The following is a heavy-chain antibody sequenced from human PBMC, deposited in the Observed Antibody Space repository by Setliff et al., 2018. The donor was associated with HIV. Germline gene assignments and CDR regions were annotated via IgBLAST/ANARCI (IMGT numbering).Heavy chain of an antibody. CDR1: RFSFSTFW. CDR2: INEDGNKK. V-gene: IGHV3-7*01. J-gene: IGHJ4*02. CDR3: TKGHYTTSG. D-gene: IGHD2-2*02. Sequence: GGSLRLSCATSRFSFSTFWMTWVRQAPGKGLEWIANINEDGNKKYHVDSVKGRFTISRDNAKNSLYLQMNSLRVEDTAVYYCTKGHYTTSGWGQGTLVTVSS.